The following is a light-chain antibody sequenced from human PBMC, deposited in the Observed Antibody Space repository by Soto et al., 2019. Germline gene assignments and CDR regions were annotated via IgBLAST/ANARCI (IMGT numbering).Light chain of an antibody. V-gene: IGLV1-40*01. Sequence: QSALTQPPSVSGAPGQRVTISCTGSSSNIGAGYDVHWYQQLPGTAPKLLISGNSNRPSGVPDRFSGSKSDTSASLAITGLQAEDEADYYCQSYDSSLSSSVFGPGTKLTVL. CDR2: GNS. CDR3: QSYDSSLSSSV. CDR1: SSNIGAGYD. J-gene: IGLJ1*01.